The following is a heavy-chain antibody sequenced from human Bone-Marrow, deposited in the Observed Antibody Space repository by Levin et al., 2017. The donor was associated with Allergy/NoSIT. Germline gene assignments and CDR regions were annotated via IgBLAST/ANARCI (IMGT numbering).Heavy chain of an antibody. CDR2: IRDKANGYSI. V-gene: IGHV3-72*01. D-gene: IGHD1-26*01. CDR3: PREGEWEHVDY. CDR1: GFTFSDHR. J-gene: IGHJ4*02. Sequence: GGSLRLSCAASGFTFSDHRMDWVRQAPGKGLEWVARIRDKANGYSIEYAASVKGRFTISRDDSKNSLYLQMSSLGGEDTAKYYCPREGEWEHVDYWGQGSLVTVSS.